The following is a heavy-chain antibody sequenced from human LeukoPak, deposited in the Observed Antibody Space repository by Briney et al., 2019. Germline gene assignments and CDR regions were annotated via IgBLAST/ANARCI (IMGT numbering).Heavy chain of an antibody. D-gene: IGHD6-19*01. V-gene: IGHV3-48*04. CDR2: ISSSGSTI. Sequence: PGGSLRLSCAASGFTFNNYGMHWVRQAPGKGLEWVSYISSSGSTIYYADSVKGRFTISRDNAKNSLYLQMNSLRAEDTAVYYCARAWAVAGIGSHFDLWGRGTLVTVSS. CDR1: GFTFNNYG. CDR3: ARAWAVAGIGSHFDL. J-gene: IGHJ2*01.